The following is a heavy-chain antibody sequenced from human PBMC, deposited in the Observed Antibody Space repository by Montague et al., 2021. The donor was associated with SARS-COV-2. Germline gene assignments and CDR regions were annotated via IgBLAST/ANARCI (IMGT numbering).Heavy chain of an antibody. CDR1: GFTFSSYA. CDR2: ISGSGGTT. J-gene: IGHJ4*02. Sequence: SLRLSCAASGFTFSSYAMSWVRQAPGKGLEWVSPISGSGGTTYYADSVKGRFTISRDNSKNTLYLRMNSLRVEDTAVYYCAKAHYYDSSGYYFWGQGTLVTVSS. V-gene: IGHV3-23*01. D-gene: IGHD3-22*01. CDR3: AKAHYYDSSGYYF.